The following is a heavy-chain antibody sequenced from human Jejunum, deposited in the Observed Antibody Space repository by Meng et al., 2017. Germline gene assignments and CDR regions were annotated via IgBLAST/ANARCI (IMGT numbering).Heavy chain of an antibody. CDR2: IDGSGGNT. CDR3: AKDSSDTAMVTSAFDI. CDR1: GFTFSSCA. D-gene: IGHD5-18*01. V-gene: IGHV3-23*01. Sequence: GESLKISCAASGFTFSSCAMNWVRQAAGKGLEWVSAIDGSGGNTYYADSVKGRFTVSRDNSKNTLYLQMNSLRVEDTAVYHCAKDSSDTAMVTSAFDIWGQGTMVTVSS. J-gene: IGHJ3*02.